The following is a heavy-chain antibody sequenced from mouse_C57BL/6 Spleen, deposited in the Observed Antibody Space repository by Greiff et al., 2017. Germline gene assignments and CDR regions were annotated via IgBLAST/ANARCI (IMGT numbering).Heavy chain of an antibody. CDR3: ARCLHYDYGLDY. D-gene: IGHD2-4*01. CDR2: IHPNSGST. V-gene: IGHV1-64*01. J-gene: IGHJ2*01. Sequence: QVQLQQPGAELVKPGASVKLSCKASGYTFTSYWMHWVKQRPGQGLEWIGMIHPNSGSTNYNEKFKSKATLTVDKSSSTAYMQLSSLTSEDSAVYYCARCLHYDYGLDYWGLGTTLTVSS. CDR1: GYTFTSYW.